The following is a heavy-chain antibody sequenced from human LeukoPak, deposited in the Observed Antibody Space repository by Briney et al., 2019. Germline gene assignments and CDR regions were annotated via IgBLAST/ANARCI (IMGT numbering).Heavy chain of an antibody. J-gene: IGHJ6*02. D-gene: IGHD2-2*02. CDR1: GFTFSDYY. CDR2: ISSSGSTI. Sequence: GGSLRPSCAASGFTFSDYYMSWIRQAPGKGLEWVSYISSSGSTIYYADSVKGRFTISRDNAKNSLYLQMNSLRAEDTAVYYCARAPDCSSTSCYIWYYYYGMDVWGQGTTVTVSS. V-gene: IGHV3-11*01. CDR3: ARAPDCSSTSCYIWYYYYGMDV.